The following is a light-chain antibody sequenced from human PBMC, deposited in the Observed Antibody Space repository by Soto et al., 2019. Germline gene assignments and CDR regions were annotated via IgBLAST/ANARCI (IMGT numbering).Light chain of an antibody. CDR2: DVS. J-gene: IGLJ3*02. V-gene: IGLV2-11*01. CDR1: SSDFGGYKY. Sequence: QSALTQPRSVSGSPGQSVSISCAGTSSDFGGYKYVSWYQQHPGKAPKLMIFDVSERPSGVPDRFSGSKSSNTASLTISGLRAEDEADYFCCSDVGGWVFGGGTKLTVL. CDR3: CSDVGGWV.